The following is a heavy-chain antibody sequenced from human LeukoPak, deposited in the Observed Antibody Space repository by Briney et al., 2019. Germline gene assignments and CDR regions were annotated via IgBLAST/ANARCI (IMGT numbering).Heavy chain of an antibody. CDR2: ISGSGGNT. Sequence: GGSLRLSCAGSGFTFSSYALTWVRQAPGKGLEWVSVISGSGGNTYYADSVKGRFTISRDNSKNTLYLQMNSLRAEDTAVYYCAKDSDVMVRGVVNYWGQGTLVTVSS. CDR1: GFTFSSYA. CDR3: AKDSDVMVRGVVNY. V-gene: IGHV3-23*01. D-gene: IGHD3-10*01. J-gene: IGHJ4*02.